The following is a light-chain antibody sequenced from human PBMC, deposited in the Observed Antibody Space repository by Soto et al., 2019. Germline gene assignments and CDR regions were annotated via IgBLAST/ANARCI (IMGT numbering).Light chain of an antibody. CDR3: CSYTTSDSLV. CDR2: DVS. CDR1: SSDIGSYKY. V-gene: IGLV2-14*01. Sequence: QSAPTQPASVSGSPGQSITISCTGTSSDIGSYKYISWYQQHPGKAPKLINYDVSSRPSGVSNRFSGSKSGNTSSLTISGLQAEDEADYYCCSYTTSDSLVFGGGTKLTVL. J-gene: IGLJ2*01.